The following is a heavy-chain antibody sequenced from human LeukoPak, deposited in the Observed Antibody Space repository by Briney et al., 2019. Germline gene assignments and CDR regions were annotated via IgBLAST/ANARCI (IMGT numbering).Heavy chain of an antibody. J-gene: IGHJ4*02. CDR3: ARTAARRFDY. D-gene: IGHD6-6*01. Sequence: ASVKVSCKTSGYTFPSYFMHWVRQAPGQGLEWMGIINPTGGSTTYAQKFQGRVTMTRDTSTSTVYMELSSLRSDDTAVYYCARTAARRFDYWGQGTLVTVSS. CDR1: GYTFPSYF. CDR2: INPTGGST. V-gene: IGHV1-46*01.